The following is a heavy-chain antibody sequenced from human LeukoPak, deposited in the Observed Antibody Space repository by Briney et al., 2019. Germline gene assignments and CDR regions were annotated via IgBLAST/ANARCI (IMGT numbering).Heavy chain of an antibody. CDR1: GGSITGYH. CDR2: IYYSGST. V-gene: IGHV4-31*03. Sequence: PSETLSLTCTVSGGSITGYHWSWIRQHPGKGLEWIGYIYYSGSTYYNPSLKSRVTISVDTSKNRFSLKLSSVTAADTAVYYCARDRCTNGVCFLLDYWGQGTLVTVSS. J-gene: IGHJ4*02. D-gene: IGHD2-8*01. CDR3: ARDRCTNGVCFLLDY.